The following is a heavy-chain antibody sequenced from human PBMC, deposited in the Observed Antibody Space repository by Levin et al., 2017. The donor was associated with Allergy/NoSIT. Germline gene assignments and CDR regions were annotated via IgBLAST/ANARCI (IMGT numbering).Heavy chain of an antibody. CDR3: ARDYLYCSSTSCPKGY. J-gene: IGHJ4*02. V-gene: IGHV1-18*01. CDR2: ISAYNGNT. D-gene: IGHD2-2*01. Sequence: AGESLKISCKASGYTFTSYGISWVRQAPGQGLEWMGWISAYNGNTNYAQKLQGRVTMTTDTSTSTAYMELRSLRSDDTAVYYCARDYLYCSSTSCPKGYWGQGTLVTVSS. CDR1: GYTFTSYG.